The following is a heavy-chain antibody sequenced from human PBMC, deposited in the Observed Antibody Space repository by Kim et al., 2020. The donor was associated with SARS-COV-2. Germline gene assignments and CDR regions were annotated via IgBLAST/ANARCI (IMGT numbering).Heavy chain of an antibody. CDR3: AKVMVDSSGNYFDY. D-gene: IGHD3-22*01. Sequence: ADSVKGRFTIARDKSKNTLYLQMNSLRAEDTAVYYCAKVMVDSSGNYFDYWGQGTLVTVSS. J-gene: IGHJ4*02. V-gene: IGHV3-23*01.